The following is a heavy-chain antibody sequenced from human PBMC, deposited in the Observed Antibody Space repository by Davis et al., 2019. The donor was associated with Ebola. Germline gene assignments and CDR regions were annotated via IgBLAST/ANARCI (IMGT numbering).Heavy chain of an antibody. CDR2: IYYTGSA. CDR3: SERGSSV. J-gene: IGHJ4*02. CDR1: GVSITTHY. Sequence: PSETLSLTCTVSGVSITTHYWSWIRQPQGKRLEWIGSIYYTGSAYYNSSLNSRVTISIDTSKNQFSLKLTSVTAADTAMYYCSERGSSVWGQGTLVTVSS. V-gene: IGHV4-59*11. D-gene: IGHD3-10*01.